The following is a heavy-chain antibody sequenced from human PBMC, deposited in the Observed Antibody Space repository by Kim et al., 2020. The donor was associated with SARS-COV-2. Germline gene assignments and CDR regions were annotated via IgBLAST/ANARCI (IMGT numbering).Heavy chain of an antibody. D-gene: IGHD3-10*01. V-gene: IGHV3-11*06. J-gene: IGHJ4*02. CDR3: ARGVELARIGEYYFDY. CDR2: ISSSSSYT. Sequence: GGSLRLSCAASGFTFSDYYMSWIRQAPGKGLEWVSYISSSSSYTNYADSVKGRFTISRDNAKNSLYLQMNSLRAEDTAVYYCARGVELARIGEYYFDYWGQGTLVTVSS. CDR1: GFTFSDYY.